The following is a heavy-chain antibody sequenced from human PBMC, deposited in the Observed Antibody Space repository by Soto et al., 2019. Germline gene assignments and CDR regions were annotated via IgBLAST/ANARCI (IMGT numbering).Heavy chain of an antibody. Sequence: ASVKVSCKASGYTFTSYDINWVRQATGQGVEWMGWMNPNSGNTGYAQKFQGRVTMTRNTSISTAHMELSNLRSEDTAVYYCARGNGYYYNFDYWGQGTLVTVSS. J-gene: IGHJ4*02. CDR3: ARGNGYYYNFDY. CDR2: MNPNSGNT. CDR1: GYTFTSYD. V-gene: IGHV1-8*01. D-gene: IGHD3-22*01.